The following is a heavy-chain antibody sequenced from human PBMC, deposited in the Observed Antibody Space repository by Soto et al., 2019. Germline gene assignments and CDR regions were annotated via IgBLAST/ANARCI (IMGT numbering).Heavy chain of an antibody. D-gene: IGHD2-2*01. Sequence: QVQLVQSGGEVKRPGASVKVPCKTSGYTFSNYGITWVRQAPGQPREWLGWIRLYSDGTNYAQKFQGRVSMTTDTSTTTAYMELRSLRSDDTAVYYCARVVPGAEAWFGPWGQGTLVTVSS. V-gene: IGHV1-18*01. J-gene: IGHJ5*02. CDR3: ARVVPGAEAWFGP. CDR2: IRLYSDGT. CDR1: GYTFSNYG.